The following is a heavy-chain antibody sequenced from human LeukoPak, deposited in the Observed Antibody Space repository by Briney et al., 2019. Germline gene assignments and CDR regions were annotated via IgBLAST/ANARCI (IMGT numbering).Heavy chain of an antibody. J-gene: IGHJ3*02. CDR1: GYTFTGYY. CDR3: ARVLRNSGWERTDAFDI. D-gene: IGHD6-19*01. CDR2: INPNSGGT. V-gene: IGHV1-2*02. Sequence: ASVKVSCKASGYTFTGYYMHWVRQAPGQGLEWMGWINPNSGGTNYAQKFQGRVTMTRDTSISTAYMELSRLRSDDTAVYYCARVLRNSGWERTDAFDIWGQGTMVTVSS.